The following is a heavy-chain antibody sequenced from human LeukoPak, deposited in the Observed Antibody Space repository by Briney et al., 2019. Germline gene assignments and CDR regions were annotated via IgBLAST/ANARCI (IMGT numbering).Heavy chain of an antibody. CDR1: GFTFSSYA. V-gene: IGHV3-23*01. CDR3: AKGSAEDSSSWYSGY. CDR2: ISGSGGST. D-gene: IGHD6-13*01. J-gene: IGHJ4*02. Sequence: GGSLRLSCAASGFTFSSYAMSWVRQAPGKGLEWVSAISGSGGSTYYADSVKGRFTISRDNSKNTLYLQMNSPRAEDTAVYYCAKGSAEDSSSWYSGYWGQGTLVTVSS.